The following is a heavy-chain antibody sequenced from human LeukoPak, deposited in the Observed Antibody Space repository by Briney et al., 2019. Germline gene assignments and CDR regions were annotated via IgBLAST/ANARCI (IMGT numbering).Heavy chain of an antibody. CDR3: ARVPGYCSSTSCYSYYYYYYMDV. V-gene: IGHV3-48*03. Sequence: PGGSLRLSCAASGFTFSNYEMNWVRQAPGKGLQWVSYISADARTIYYADSVKGRFTISRDNAKNSLYLQMNSLRAEDTAVYYCARVPGYCSSTSCYSYYYYYYMDVWGKGTTVTVSS. J-gene: IGHJ6*03. CDR2: ISADARTI. D-gene: IGHD2-2*01. CDR1: GFTFSNYE.